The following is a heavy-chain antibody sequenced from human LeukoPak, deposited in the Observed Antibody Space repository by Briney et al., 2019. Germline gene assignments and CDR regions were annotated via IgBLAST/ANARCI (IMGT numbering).Heavy chain of an antibody. CDR1: GFTFSSYA. V-gene: IGHV3-30-3*01. D-gene: IGHD5-18*01. J-gene: IGHJ4*02. CDR3: AALDTATLRGKYY. CDR2: VSNDGTEK. Sequence: GGSLRLSCAASGFTFSSYAIHWVRQAPGKGLECVAVVSNDGTEKYYADSAKGRFTISRDNSKNTLYLQMNSLRAEDTAVYFCAALDTATLRGKYYWGQGTLVTVSS.